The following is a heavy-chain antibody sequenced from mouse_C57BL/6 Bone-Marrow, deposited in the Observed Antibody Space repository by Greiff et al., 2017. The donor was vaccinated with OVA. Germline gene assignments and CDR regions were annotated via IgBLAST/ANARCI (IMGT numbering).Heavy chain of an antibody. CDR3: AREGANYYGSSRVYFDY. D-gene: IGHD1-1*01. V-gene: IGHV1-59*01. CDR2: IDPSDSYT. CDR1: GYTFTSYG. Sequence: QVQLQQPGAELVRPGTSVKLSCKASGYTFTSYGMHWVKQRPGQGLVWIGVIDPSDSYTNYNQKFKGKATLTVDKSSSTSYMLLSSLTAEDSAVYYCAREGANYYGSSRVYFDYWGQGTTLTVSS. J-gene: IGHJ2*01.